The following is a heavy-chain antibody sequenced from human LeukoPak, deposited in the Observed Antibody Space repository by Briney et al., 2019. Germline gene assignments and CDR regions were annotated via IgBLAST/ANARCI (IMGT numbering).Heavy chain of an antibody. J-gene: IGHJ6*02. Sequence: ASVKVSCKASGYTFTSYGISWVRQAPGQGLEWMGWISAYNGNTNYAQKLQGRVTMTTDTSTSTAYMELSRLRSDDTAVYYCASAGGKGDYYDSSGYPTPFGMDVWGQGTTVTVSS. CDR1: GYTFTSYG. CDR2: ISAYNGNT. D-gene: IGHD3-22*01. V-gene: IGHV1-18*01. CDR3: ASAGGKGDYYDSSGYPTPFGMDV.